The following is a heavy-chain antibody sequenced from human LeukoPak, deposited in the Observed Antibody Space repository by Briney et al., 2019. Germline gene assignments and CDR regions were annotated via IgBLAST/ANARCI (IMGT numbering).Heavy chain of an antibody. V-gene: IGHV1-2*02. CDR3: ARDAGTAMSQQLRDYYYYMDV. D-gene: IGHD5-18*01. CDR1: GYIFTSYG. J-gene: IGHJ6*03. CDR2: INPNSGGT. Sequence: GASVKVSCKASGYIFTSYGISWVRQAPGQGLEWMGWINPNSGGTNFAQRFQGRVTMTRDTSISTAYMELSRLRSDDTAVYYCARDAGTAMSQQLRDYYYYMDVWGKGTTVTVSS.